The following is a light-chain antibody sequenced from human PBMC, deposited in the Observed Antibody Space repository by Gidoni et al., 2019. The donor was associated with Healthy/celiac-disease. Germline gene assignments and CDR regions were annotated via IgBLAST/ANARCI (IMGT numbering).Light chain of an antibody. V-gene: IGKV3-20*01. CDR1: QSVSSSY. CDR3: QQYGSSVT. CDR2: GAS. Sequence: EIVLTQSPGTLSLSPGERATLSCRASQSVSSSYLAWYQQKPGQAPRLLSYGASSRATGIPDRFSGSGSGTDFTLTISRLDPEDFAVYYCQQYGSSVTFGQGTKLEIK. J-gene: IGKJ2*01.